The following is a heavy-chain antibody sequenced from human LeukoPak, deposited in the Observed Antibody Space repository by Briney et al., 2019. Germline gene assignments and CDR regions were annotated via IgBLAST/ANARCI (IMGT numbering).Heavy chain of an antibody. CDR2: IYYSGST. V-gene: IGHV4-39*01. CDR1: GDSINSDISY. D-gene: IGHD1-26*01. CDR3: ALLLFIGTYYFDY. J-gene: IGHJ4*02. Sequence: SETLSLTCTVSGDSINSDISYWGWIRQPPGKGLESIDSIYYSGSTYYNPSLMSRVTMSVDSSKNQFSLRLSSVTAADTAVYYFALLLFIGTYYFDYWGQGTLVTVSS.